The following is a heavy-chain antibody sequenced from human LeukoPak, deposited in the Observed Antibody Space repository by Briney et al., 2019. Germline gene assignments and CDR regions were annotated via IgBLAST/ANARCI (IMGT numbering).Heavy chain of an antibody. CDR2: IYYSGST. J-gene: IGHJ2*01. V-gene: IGHV4-59*01. CDR3: AREETTFYYGSGSYRHWYFDL. CDR1: GGSISSYY. Sequence: SETLSLTCTVSGGSISSYYWSWIRQPPGKGLEWIGYIYYSGSTNYNPSLKSRVTISVDKSKNQFSLKLSSVTAADTAVYYCAREETTFYYGSGSYRHWYFDLWGRGTLVTVSS. D-gene: IGHD3-10*01.